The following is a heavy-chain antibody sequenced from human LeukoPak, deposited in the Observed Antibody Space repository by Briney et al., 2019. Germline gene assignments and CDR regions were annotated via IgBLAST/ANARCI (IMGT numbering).Heavy chain of an antibody. D-gene: IGHD2-2*01. CDR3: ARESTWGYFSSISCPALDY. CDR2: ISYDGSNK. J-gene: IGHJ4*02. Sequence: GGSLRLSCAASGFTFSSYAMHWVRQAPGKGLEWVAVISYDGSNKYYADSVKGRFTISRDNSKNTLYLQMNSLRAEDTAVYYCARESTWGYFSSISCPALDYWGQGTLVTVSS. CDR1: GFTFSSYA. V-gene: IGHV3-30-3*01.